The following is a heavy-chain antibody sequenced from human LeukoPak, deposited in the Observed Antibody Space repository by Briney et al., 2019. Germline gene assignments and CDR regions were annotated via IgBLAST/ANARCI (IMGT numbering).Heavy chain of an antibody. Sequence: PSETLSLTCTVSGGSISSGIYYWGWVRQPAGEGLEWIGRIYTSGSTNYNPSLKSRVTISGDTSKNQFSLKLTSVTDADTAVYFCARGYYDSSGYGDVWYFDYWGQGTLVTVSS. CDR1: GGSISSGIYY. V-gene: IGHV4-61*02. CDR2: IYTSGST. J-gene: IGHJ4*02. CDR3: ARGYYDSSGYGDVWYFDY. D-gene: IGHD3-22*01.